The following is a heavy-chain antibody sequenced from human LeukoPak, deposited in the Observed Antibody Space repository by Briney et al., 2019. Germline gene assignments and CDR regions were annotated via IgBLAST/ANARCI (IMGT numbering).Heavy chain of an antibody. CDR1: GYRFSSYW. CDR3: ARAIGTSQFYFYYGMDV. J-gene: IGHJ6*02. D-gene: IGHD2-2*01. Sequence: GEALQISCKGSGYRFSSYWIGWVRQMPGKGLEWMGIIYAGDSDTRYSPSFQGQVTISVDKSISTAYLQWSSLQASDTAMYYCARAIGTSQFYFYYGMDVWGQGTTVTVSS. V-gene: IGHV5-51*01. CDR2: IYAGDSDT.